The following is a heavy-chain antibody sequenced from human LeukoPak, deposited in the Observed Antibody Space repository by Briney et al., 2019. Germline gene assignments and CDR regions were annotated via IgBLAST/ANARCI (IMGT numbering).Heavy chain of an antibody. CDR3: ARIPRGSGWSFLDF. CDR2: IQSDGSVQ. CDR1: GFSFSSYW. Sequence: PGGSLRLSCAASGFSFSSYWMSWVRQAPRKGLEWVANIQSDGSVQQYVDSVKGRLIISRDNAKNSLYLQMNSLRAEDTAVYYCARIPRGSGWSFLDFWGQGTLVTVTS. D-gene: IGHD6-19*01. V-gene: IGHV3-7*01. J-gene: IGHJ4*02.